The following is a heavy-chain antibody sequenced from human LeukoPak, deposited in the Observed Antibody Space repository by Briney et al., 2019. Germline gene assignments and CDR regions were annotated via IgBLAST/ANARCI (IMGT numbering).Heavy chain of an antibody. Sequence: PGGSLRLSCAASELGVHWMHWVRQAPGRGPVWVSRINGDGISTSYAESVKGRFTISRDNAKNTLYLQMNSLRDEDTAVYYWVRVTGIDDYWGQGTLVTVSS. V-gene: IGHV3-74*01. J-gene: IGHJ4*02. CDR2: INGDGIST. D-gene: IGHD1-1*01. CDR1: ELGVHW. CDR3: VRVTGIDDY.